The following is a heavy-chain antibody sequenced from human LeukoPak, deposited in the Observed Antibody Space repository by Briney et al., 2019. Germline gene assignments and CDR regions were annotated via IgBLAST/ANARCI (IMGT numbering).Heavy chain of an antibody. CDR1: GFTVSSTY. Sequence: GGSLRLSCAASGFTVSSTYMTWVRQAPGKGLEWVSLIYSGGGTIYADSVKGRFTISRDNSKNTVYLQMNSLRAEDTAAYYCARDRSGDSTAYYTDYWGQGTLVTVSS. D-gene: IGHD3-22*01. V-gene: IGHV3-66*01. CDR3: ARDRSGDSTAYYTDY. J-gene: IGHJ4*02. CDR2: IYSGGGT.